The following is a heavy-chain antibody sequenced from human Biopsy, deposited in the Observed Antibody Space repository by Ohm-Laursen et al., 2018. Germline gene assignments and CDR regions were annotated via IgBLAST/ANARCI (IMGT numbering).Heavy chain of an antibody. CDR2: ISWNSNNI. CDR1: GFTFNDYA. Sequence: SLRLSCAASGFTFNDYAMHWVRQAPGKGLEWVPGISWNSNNIVYADSVKGRFTISRDNARNSPYLQIKSLRTEDTAFYYCAKDTFADLRGPSGWYGVDYWGQGTMVTVSS. CDR3: AKDTFADLRGPSGWYGVDY. V-gene: IGHV3-9*01. D-gene: IGHD6-19*01. J-gene: IGHJ4*02.